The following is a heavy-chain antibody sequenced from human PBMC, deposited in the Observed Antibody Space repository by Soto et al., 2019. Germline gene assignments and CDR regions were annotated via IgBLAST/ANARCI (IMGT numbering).Heavy chain of an antibody. Sequence: ASVKVSCTPSGYTFTAYFIHWVRQAPGQGLEWMGWISTYNGDTNYAQKVQGRVTMTTDTSTSTAFMELMSLRSDDTAVYYCARSGSVPYYYYGLDVWGQGTTVTVSS. D-gene: IGHD1-26*01. CDR1: GYTFTAYF. CDR2: ISTYNGDT. V-gene: IGHV1-18*04. J-gene: IGHJ6*02. CDR3: ARSGSVPYYYYGLDV.